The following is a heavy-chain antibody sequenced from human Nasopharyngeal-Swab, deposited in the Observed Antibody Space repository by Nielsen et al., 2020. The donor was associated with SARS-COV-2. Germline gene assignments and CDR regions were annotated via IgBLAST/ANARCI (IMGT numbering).Heavy chain of an antibody. J-gene: IGHJ4*02. CDR1: AFTFSSYW. D-gene: IGHD1-14*01. CDR3: GRAGSYRIDY. V-gene: IGHV3-74*01. Sequence: GQSLKISCVASAFTFSSYWMPWVRQPPGKGLEWVARINSDGRTKDHADSLQGRFTIARDNAKNEVYLQLNGLRDEDTAVYYCGRAGSYRIDYWGQGTLVTVSS. CDR2: INSDGRTK.